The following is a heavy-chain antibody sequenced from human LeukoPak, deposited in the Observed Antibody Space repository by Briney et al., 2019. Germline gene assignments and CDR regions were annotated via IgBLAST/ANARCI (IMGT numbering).Heavy chain of an antibody. CDR2: IYYSGST. V-gene: IGHV4-59*03. CDR3: ATMSLPGATFDY. CDR1: GGSISSYY. Sequence: SETLSLTCTVSGGSISSYYWSWIRQPPGKGLEWIGYIYYSGSTNYSPSLKSRVTISVDTSKNQFSLKLNSVTAADTAVYFCATMSLPGATFDYWGQGILVTVSS. D-gene: IGHD3-22*01. J-gene: IGHJ4*02.